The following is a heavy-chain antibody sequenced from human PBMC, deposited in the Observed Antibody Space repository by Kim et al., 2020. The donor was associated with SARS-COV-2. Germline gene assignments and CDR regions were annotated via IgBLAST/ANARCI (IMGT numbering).Heavy chain of an antibody. CDR3: AREWRPSAVAGRNWFDP. D-gene: IGHD6-19*01. Sequence: GGSLRLSCAASGFTFSSYGMHWVRQAPGKGLEWVAVIWYDGSNKYYADSVKGRFTISRDNSKNTLYLQMNSLRAEDTAVYYCAREWRPSAVAGRNWFDPWGQGTLVTVSS. V-gene: IGHV3-33*01. CDR1: GFTFSSYG. CDR2: IWYDGSNK. J-gene: IGHJ5*02.